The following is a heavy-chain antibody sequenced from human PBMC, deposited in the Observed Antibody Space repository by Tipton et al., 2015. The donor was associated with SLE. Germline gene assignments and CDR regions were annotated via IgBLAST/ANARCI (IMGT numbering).Heavy chain of an antibody. CDR1: GGYFGGAY. J-gene: IGHJ6*02. CDR3: ARVVKVGAAHYYDIDV. Sequence: TLSLTCAVSGGYFGGAYWTWIRQPPGKGLEWIGESISHSGSTNYNPSLESRVTVSVDTSKTQFSLKLGSLTAADTAVYYCARVVKVGAAHYYDIDVWGQGTRVTVSS. CDR2: SISHSGST. V-gene: IGHV4-34*01. D-gene: IGHD3-22*01.